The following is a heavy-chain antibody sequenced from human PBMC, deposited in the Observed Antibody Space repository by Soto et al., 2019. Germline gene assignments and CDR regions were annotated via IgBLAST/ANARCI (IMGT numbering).Heavy chain of an antibody. CDR3: ARDGGGAYDFWSGYFDY. Sequence: QVQLVQSGAEVKKPGASVKVSCKASGYTFTSYAMHWVRQAPGQRLEWMGWINAGNGNTKYSQKFQGRVTITRDTSASTAYMELSSLRSEDTAVYYCARDGGGAYDFWSGYFDYWGQGTLVTVSS. V-gene: IGHV1-3*01. J-gene: IGHJ4*02. CDR1: GYTFTSYA. CDR2: INAGNGNT. D-gene: IGHD3-3*01.